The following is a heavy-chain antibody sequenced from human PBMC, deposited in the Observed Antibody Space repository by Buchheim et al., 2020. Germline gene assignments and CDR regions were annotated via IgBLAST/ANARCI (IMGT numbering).Heavy chain of an antibody. V-gene: IGHV3-23*01. Sequence: EAQLLESGGGLVQPGGSLRLSCAASGFTFSKYVMNWVRQAPGKGLEWVSGISGSGLTTYHADSVKGRFTISRANSTNTVYLQMNSLRAEDTAIYYCAKDVSFDFWTGGPQRTYYYYYMDVWGKGTT. D-gene: IGHD3/OR15-3a*01. CDR2: ISGSGLTT. J-gene: IGHJ6*03. CDR1: GFTFSKYV. CDR3: AKDVSFDFWTGGPQRTYYYYYMDV.